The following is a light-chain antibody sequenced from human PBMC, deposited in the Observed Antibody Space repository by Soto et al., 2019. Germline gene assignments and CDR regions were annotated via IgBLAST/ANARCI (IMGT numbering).Light chain of an antibody. J-gene: IGKJ4*01. V-gene: IGKV1-5*03. Sequence: DIQMTQSPSTLSASVGDRVTITCRASQSISSWLAWYQQKPGKAPKLLIYKASCLESGVPSRFSGSGSGTEFTLTISSLQPDDFATYYCQQYNSYPLTSGGGTKVEIK. CDR3: QQYNSYPLT. CDR1: QSISSW. CDR2: KAS.